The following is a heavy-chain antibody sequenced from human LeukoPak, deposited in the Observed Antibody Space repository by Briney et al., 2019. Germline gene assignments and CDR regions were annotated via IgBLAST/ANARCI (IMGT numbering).Heavy chain of an antibody. V-gene: IGHV4-34*01. D-gene: IGHD6-19*01. CDR2: INHSGST. CDR1: GGSFSGYY. J-gene: IGHJ4*02. Sequence: PSETLSLTCAVYGGSFSGYYWSWIRQPPGKGLEWIGEINHSGSTNYNPSLKSRVTISVDTSKNQFSLKLSSVTAADTAVYYCARDEAVAGTNYWGQGTLVTVSS. CDR3: ARDEAVAGTNY.